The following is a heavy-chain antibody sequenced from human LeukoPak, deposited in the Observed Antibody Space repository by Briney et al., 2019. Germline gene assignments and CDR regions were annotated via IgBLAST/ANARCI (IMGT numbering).Heavy chain of an antibody. CDR1: GYTFTSYA. D-gene: IGHD7-27*01. Sequence: GASVKVSCKGSGYTFTSYAMHWVRQAPGQRLEWMGWINAGNGNTKYSQKFQGRVTITRDTSASTAYMELSSLRSEDTAVYYCASAPPGEAQYFDYWGQGTLVTVSS. CDR2: INAGNGNT. CDR3: ASAPPGEAQYFDY. J-gene: IGHJ4*02. V-gene: IGHV1-3*01.